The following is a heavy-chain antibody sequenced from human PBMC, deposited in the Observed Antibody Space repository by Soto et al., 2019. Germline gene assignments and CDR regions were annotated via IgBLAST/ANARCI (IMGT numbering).Heavy chain of an antibody. CDR3: ARETYRGFYFDY. D-gene: IGHD4-4*01. CDR1: GFNFTDYW. CDR2: INSDGSRT. J-gene: IGHJ4*02. Sequence: GGCLRLYCASSGFNFTDYWMHWFRQAPGKGLVWVSRINSDGSRTSYADSVTGRFTISRDNAKNTLYLQMNSLRVEDTALYYCARETYRGFYFDYWGQGTLVTVSS. V-gene: IGHV3-74*01.